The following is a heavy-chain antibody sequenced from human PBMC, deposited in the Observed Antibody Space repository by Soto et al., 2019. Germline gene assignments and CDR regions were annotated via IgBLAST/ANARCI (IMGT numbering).Heavy chain of an antibody. CDR3: AKAANWNYYYGMDV. CDR1: GFTFDDYT. CDR2: ISWDGGST. V-gene: IGHV3-43*01. J-gene: IGHJ6*02. D-gene: IGHD1-20*01. Sequence: GESLKISCAASGFTFDDYTMHWVRQAPGKGLEWVSLISWDGGSTYYADSVKGRFTISRDNSKNSLYLQMNSLRTEDTALYYCAKAANWNYYYGMDVWGQGTTVTVSS.